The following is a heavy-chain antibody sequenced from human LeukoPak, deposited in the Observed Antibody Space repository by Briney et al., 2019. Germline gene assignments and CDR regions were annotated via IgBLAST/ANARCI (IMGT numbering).Heavy chain of an antibody. CDR1: GFTFSSYS. J-gene: IGHJ4*02. Sequence: GGSLRLSCAASGFTFSSYSMNWVRQAPGKGLEWVSYISSSSSTIYYADSVKGRFTISRDNAKNSLYLQMNSLRDEDTAVYYCARGIRDTVVTPSDCWGQGTLVTVSS. V-gene: IGHV3-48*02. D-gene: IGHD2-15*01. CDR3: ARGIRDTVVTPSDC. CDR2: ISSSSSTI.